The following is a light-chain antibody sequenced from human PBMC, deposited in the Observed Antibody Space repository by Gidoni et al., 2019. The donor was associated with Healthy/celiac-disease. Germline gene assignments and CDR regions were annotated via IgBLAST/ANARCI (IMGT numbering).Light chain of an antibody. CDR3: QQRSNWPWT. J-gene: IGKJ1*01. CDR1: QSVSSY. V-gene: IGKV3-11*01. CDR2: DAS. Sequence: EIVLTQSPANLSLSPGERATLACRASQSVSSYLAWYQQKPGQAPRLLIYDASNRATGIPARFSGSGSGTDFTLTISSLEPEDFSVYYCQQRSNWPWTFGQGTKVEIQ.